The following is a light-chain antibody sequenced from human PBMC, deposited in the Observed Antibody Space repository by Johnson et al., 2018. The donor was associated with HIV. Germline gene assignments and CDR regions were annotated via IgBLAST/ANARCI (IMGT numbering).Light chain of an antibody. V-gene: IGLV1-51*02. J-gene: IGLJ1*01. CDR1: SSNVGNNF. Sequence: QSVLTQPPSVSAAPGQKVTISCSGSSSNVGNNFVSWYQQLPGTAHKVLIYEDTKRPSGIPDRFSGSQSGTSATLGITALPTGDEADYYCGTWDSTLSTGFFGTGTKVTVL. CDR3: GTWDSTLSTGF. CDR2: EDT.